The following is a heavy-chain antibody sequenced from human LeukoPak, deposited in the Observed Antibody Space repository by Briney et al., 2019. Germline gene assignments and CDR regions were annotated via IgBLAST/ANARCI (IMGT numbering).Heavy chain of an antibody. CDR2: IIPIFGTP. D-gene: IGHD4-23*01. V-gene: IGHV1-69*05. Sequence: ASVKVSCKASGGTFSRYAISWVRQAPGQGLEWMGGIIPIFGTPSYAQKFQGRVTITMDESTSTAYMELSSLRSEDMAVYYCARATTVVTPLNWFDPWGQGTLVTVSS. J-gene: IGHJ5*02. CDR3: ARATTVVTPLNWFDP. CDR1: GGTFSRYA.